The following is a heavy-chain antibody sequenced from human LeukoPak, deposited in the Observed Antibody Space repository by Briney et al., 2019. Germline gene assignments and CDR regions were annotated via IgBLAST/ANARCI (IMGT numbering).Heavy chain of an antibody. V-gene: IGHV3-30*02. D-gene: IGHD6-13*01. J-gene: IGHJ4*02. CDR2: IRYDGSNK. Sequence: PGGSLRLSCAASGFTFNNYGIHWVRQAPGKGLEWVAFIRYDGSNKYYADSVKGRFTISRDNSKNTLYLQMNSLRAEDTAVYYCASPFALGKQQLALSRTDYWGQGTLVTVSS. CDR1: GFTFNNYG. CDR3: ASPFALGKQQLALSRTDY.